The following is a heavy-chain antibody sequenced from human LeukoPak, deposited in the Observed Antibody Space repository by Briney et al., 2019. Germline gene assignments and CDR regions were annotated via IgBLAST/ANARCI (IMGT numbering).Heavy chain of an antibody. D-gene: IGHD6-13*01. V-gene: IGHV1-46*03. CDR1: GYTFTSYY. J-gene: IGHJ4*02. Sequence: ASVKVSCKASGYTFTSYYMHWVRQAPGQGPEWMGIINPSGGSTSYAQKFQGRVTMTRDTSTSTVYMELSSLRSEDTAVYYCARLAAAGPYFGYWGQGTLVTVSS. CDR2: INPSGGST. CDR3: ARLAAAGPYFGY.